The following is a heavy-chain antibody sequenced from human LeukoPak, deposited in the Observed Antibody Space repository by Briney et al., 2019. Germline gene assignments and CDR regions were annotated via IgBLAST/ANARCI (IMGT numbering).Heavy chain of an antibody. J-gene: IGHJ3*02. CDR2: ISWNSGSI. D-gene: IGHD4-23*01. CDR1: GFTFDDYA. V-gene: IGHV3-9*01. Sequence: GGSLRLSCAASGFTFDDYAMHWVRQAPGKGLEWVSGISWNSGSIGYADSVKGRFTISRDNAKNSPYLQMNSLRAEDTAVYYCARARGYGGNSPWRAFDIWGQGTMVTVSS. CDR3: ARARGYGGNSPWRAFDI.